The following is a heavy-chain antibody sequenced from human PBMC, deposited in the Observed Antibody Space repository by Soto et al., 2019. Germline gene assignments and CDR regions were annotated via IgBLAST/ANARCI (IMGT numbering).Heavy chain of an antibody. D-gene: IGHD3-3*01. CDR3: ARGRKVGPFWSGSYREGYYYYGMDV. J-gene: IGHJ6*02. Sequence: QVQLQQWGAGLLKPSETLSLTCAVYGGSFSGYYWSWIRQPPGKGLEWIGEINHSGSTNYNPSLKSRVTISVDTSKNQFSLKLSSVTAADTAVYYCARGRKVGPFWSGSYREGYYYYGMDVWGQGTTVTVSS. V-gene: IGHV4-34*01. CDR1: GGSFSGYY. CDR2: INHSGST.